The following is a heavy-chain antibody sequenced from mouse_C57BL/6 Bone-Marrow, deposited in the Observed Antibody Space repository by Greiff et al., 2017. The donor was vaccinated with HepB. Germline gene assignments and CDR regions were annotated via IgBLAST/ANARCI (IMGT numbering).Heavy chain of an antibody. J-gene: IGHJ4*01. CDR1: GYTFTSYW. D-gene: IGHD1-1*01. V-gene: IGHV1-69*01. Sequence: VQLQQPGAELVMPGASVKLSCKASGYTFTSYWMHWVKQRPGQGLEWIGEIDPSDSYTNYNQKFKGKSTLTVDKSSSTAYMQLSSLTSEDSAVYYCARACITTVAAPYAIDYWGQGTSVTVSS. CDR3: ARACITTVAAPYAIDY. CDR2: IDPSDSYT.